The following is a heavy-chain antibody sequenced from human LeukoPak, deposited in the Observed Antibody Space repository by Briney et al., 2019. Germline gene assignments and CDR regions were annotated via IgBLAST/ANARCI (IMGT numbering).Heavy chain of an antibody. V-gene: IGHV3-74*01. CDR3: ARTITFGGVIAAPFFDY. Sequence: GGSLRLSCAASGFTFSSYWMSWVRQAPGKGLVWVSRINSDGSSTSYADSVKGRFTISRDNAKNTLYLQMNSLRAEDTAMYYCARTITFGGVIAAPFFDYWGQGTLVTVSS. CDR2: INSDGSST. CDR1: GFTFSSYW. D-gene: IGHD3-16*02. J-gene: IGHJ4*02.